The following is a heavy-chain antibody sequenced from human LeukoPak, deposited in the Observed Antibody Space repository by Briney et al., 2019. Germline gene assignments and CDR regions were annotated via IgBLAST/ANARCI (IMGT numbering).Heavy chain of an antibody. V-gene: IGHV1-46*01. CDR2: INPSGSST. CDR3: ARDDVVVVAATQQYYYYYMDV. CDR1: GYSFTSHY. J-gene: IGHJ6*03. D-gene: IGHD2-15*01. Sequence: ASVKVSCKASGYSFTSHYMHWVRQAPGQGLEWLGLINPSGSSTLYAQKFQGRVTMTRDMSTTTDYMELSSLRSEDTAVYYCARDDVVVVAATQQYYYYYMDVWGKGTTVTISS.